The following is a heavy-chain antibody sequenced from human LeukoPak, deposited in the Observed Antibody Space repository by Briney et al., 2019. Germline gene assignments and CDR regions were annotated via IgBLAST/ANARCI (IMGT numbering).Heavy chain of an antibody. J-gene: IGHJ3*02. CDR1: GFTVSSNY. D-gene: IGHD6-13*01. V-gene: IGHV3-66*01. Sequence: PGGSLRLSCAASGFTVSSNYMSWVRQAPGKGLEWVSVIYSGGSTYYADSVKGRFTISRDNSKNTLYLQMNSLRAEDTAVYYCAREGSAAGIDDAFDIWGQGTMVTVSS. CDR3: AREGSAAGIDDAFDI. CDR2: IYSGGST.